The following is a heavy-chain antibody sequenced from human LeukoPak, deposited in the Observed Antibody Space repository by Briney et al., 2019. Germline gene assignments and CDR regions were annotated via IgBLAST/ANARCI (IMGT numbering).Heavy chain of an antibody. V-gene: IGHV1-69*04. CDR2: IIPILRIP. D-gene: IGHD6-13*01. J-gene: IGHJ4*02. CDR1: GGTFNNYA. Sequence: SVKVSCKTSGGTFNNYAISWVRQAPGQGLEWMGRIIPILRIPDYAQTFQGRVTISADNSTSTAYMELRSLESEDTAVYYCARSGGSSWYVSMYDWGQGTLVTVSS. CDR3: ARSGGSSWYVSMYD.